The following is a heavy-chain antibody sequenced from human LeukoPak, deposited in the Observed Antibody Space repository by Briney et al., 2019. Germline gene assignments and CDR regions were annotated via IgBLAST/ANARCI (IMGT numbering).Heavy chain of an antibody. Sequence: ASVKVSCKASGYTFTNYDINWVRQATGQELEWMGWMNPNSGDTNYAQKFQGRVTMTRDTSISTAYMELSRLRSDDTAVYYCARVRYRLAETYIDYWGQGTLVTVSS. V-gene: IGHV1-2*02. CDR2: MNPNSGDT. J-gene: IGHJ4*02. CDR3: ARVRYRLAETYIDY. D-gene: IGHD3-16*01. CDR1: GYTFTNYD.